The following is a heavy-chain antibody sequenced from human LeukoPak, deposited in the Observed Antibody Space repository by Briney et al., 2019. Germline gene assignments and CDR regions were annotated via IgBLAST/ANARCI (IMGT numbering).Heavy chain of an antibody. CDR2: IYTSGST. D-gene: IGHD5-18*01. J-gene: IGHJ4*02. CDR1: GGSISSGSYY. CDR3: ARSVKDTAMAYFDY. Sequence: SETLSLTCIVSGGSISSGSYYWSWIRQPAGEGLEWIGRIYTSGSTNYNPSLKSRVTISVDTSKNQFSLKLSSVTAADTAVYYCARSVKDTAMAYFDYWGQGTLVTVSS. V-gene: IGHV4-61*02.